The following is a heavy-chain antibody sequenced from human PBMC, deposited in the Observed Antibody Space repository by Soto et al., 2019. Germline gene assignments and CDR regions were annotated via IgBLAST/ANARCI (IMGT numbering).Heavy chain of an antibody. D-gene: IGHD6-6*01. V-gene: IGHV1-8*01. CDR1: GVGFTSYA. CDR3: ARVPRAARLWAVSGYHYYMDV. Sequence: GVSVKATSEEPGVGFTSYASSWLRQANGQGLEWMGWMNPNSGNTGYAQKFQGRVTMTRNTSISTAYMELSSLRSEDTAVYYCARVPRAARLWAVSGYHYYMDVWGKGTTVTVSS. J-gene: IGHJ6*03. CDR2: MNPNSGNT.